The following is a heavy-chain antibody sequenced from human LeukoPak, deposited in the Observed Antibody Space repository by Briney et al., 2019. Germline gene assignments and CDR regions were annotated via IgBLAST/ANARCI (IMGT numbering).Heavy chain of an antibody. Sequence: GGSLRLSCAASGFTFTNYAMNWVRQAPGKGLEWVSAVVGGGAPTFYADSVKGRFTLSRDNSKNTLYLQMNSLRAEDTAVYYCVERGSSENHYFDYWGRGTLVTVSS. J-gene: IGHJ4*02. CDR3: VERGSSENHYFDY. CDR1: GFTFTNYA. V-gene: IGHV3-23*01. CDR2: VVGGGAPT. D-gene: IGHD5-12*01.